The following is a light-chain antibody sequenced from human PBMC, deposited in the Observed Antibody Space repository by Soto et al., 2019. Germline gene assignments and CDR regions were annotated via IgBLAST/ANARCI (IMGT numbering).Light chain of an antibody. J-gene: IGKJ1*01. Sequence: EIVLTQSPGTLSLSPGERATLSCRASQSVSSNYLAWYQQKPGQAPRLLIYGASSRATGIPDRFSGSGSGTXXXXXXXRLEXEDFXXXXXQQYGSSPTFGQGTKVEIK. V-gene: IGKV3-20*01. CDR2: GAS. CDR3: QQYGSSPT. CDR1: QSVSSNY.